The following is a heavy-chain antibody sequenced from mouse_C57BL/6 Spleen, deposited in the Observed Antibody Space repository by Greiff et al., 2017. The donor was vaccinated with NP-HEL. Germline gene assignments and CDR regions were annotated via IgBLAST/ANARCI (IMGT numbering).Heavy chain of an antibody. V-gene: IGHV1-52*01. D-gene: IGHD2-5*01. Sequence: VQLQQPGAELVRPGSSVKLSCKASGYTFTSYWMHWVKQRPIQGLEWIGNIDPSDSATHYKQKFKDKATLTVDHYTSTTYLQLSSLTSEDSAVYYFARGVYSNLGFSYWGQVTLVTVAA. CDR3: ARGVYSNLGFSY. J-gene: IGHJ3*01. CDR2: IDPSDSAT. CDR1: GYTFTSYW.